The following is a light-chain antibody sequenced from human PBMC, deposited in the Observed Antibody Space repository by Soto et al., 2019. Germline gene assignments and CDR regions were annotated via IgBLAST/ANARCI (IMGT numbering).Light chain of an antibody. CDR2: DAS. CDR1: QSVSSY. J-gene: IGKJ5*01. Sequence: EIVCTQSPATLSLSPGESVTISCRASQSVSSYLAWYQQKPGQAPRLLIYDASNRATGIPARFSGSGSGTDFTLTISSLEPADFAVYYCQQRSNWPSITVGQGTRREIK. V-gene: IGKV3-11*01. CDR3: QQRSNWPSIT.